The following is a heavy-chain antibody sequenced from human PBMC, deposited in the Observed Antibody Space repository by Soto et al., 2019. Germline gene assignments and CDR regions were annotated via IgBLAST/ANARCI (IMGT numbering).Heavy chain of an antibody. CDR2: MTSSGQYI. V-gene: IGHV3-21*01. D-gene: IGHD3-3*01. CDR3: ARDRYASYDSSTGYTNDY. CDR1: GFALMSYT. Sequence: LRLSCAASGFALMSYTMNWVRQPPGKGLEWVSSMTSSGQYIYYADSVKGRFTISRDNAKNSLYLQMNSLRAEDTAVYYCARDRYASYDSSTGYTNDYWGRGTLVTVYS. J-gene: IGHJ4*02.